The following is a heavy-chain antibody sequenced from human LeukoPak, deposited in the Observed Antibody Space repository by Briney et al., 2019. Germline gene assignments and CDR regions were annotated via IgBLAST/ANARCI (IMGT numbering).Heavy chain of an antibody. CDR2: IKQEGSEK. J-gene: IGHJ6*03. D-gene: IGHD2-2*01. Sequence: GGSLRLSCAASGFPFSSYWMSWVRQAPGKGLEGVANIKQEGSEKYYVDSGKGRFTISRDNAKNSLYLQMNSLRAEDTAVYYCARDIYIVVVPAAITGEDYMDVWGKGTTVTVSS. CDR3: ARDIYIVVVPAAITGEDYMDV. CDR1: GFPFSSYW. V-gene: IGHV3-7*01.